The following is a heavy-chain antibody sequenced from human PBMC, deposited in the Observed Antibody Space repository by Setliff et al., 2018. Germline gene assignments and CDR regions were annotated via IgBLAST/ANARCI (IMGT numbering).Heavy chain of an antibody. CDR1: GYTFTSYG. Sequence: ASVNVSCKASGYTFTSYGISWVRQAPGQGLEWMGWISAYNGNTNYAQKLQGRVTMTTDTSTSTAYMELRSLRSDDTAVYYCARARGHYYDSSGRSGYFQHWGQGTLVTVSS. V-gene: IGHV1-18*01. J-gene: IGHJ1*01. CDR3: ARARGHYYDSSGRSGYFQH. D-gene: IGHD3-22*01. CDR2: ISAYNGNT.